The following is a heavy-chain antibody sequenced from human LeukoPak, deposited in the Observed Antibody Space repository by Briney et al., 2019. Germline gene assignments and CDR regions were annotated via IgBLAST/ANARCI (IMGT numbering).Heavy chain of an antibody. CDR2: TNHSGST. J-gene: IGHJ4*02. V-gene: IGHV4-34*01. Sequence: SETLSLTCAVYGGSFSGYYWSWIRQPPGKGLEWIGETNHSGSTNYNPSLKSRVTISINTSKNQFSLKLSSVTAADTAVYYCTCLSSSWSGFDYWGQGTLVTVSS. D-gene: IGHD6-13*01. CDR1: GGSFSGYY. CDR3: TCLSSSWSGFDY.